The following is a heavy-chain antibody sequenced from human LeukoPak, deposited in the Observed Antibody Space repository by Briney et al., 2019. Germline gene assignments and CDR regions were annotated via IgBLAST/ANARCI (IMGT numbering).Heavy chain of an antibody. CDR2: IYYSGST. D-gene: IGHD3-16*02. J-gene: IGHJ4*02. Sequence: SETLSLTCTVSGGSISNYYWSWIRQPPGKGLEWIGYIYYSGSTNYNPSLKSRVTISVDTSKTQFSLKLSSVTAADTAVYYCARHESFHPQYGYIWGQGTLVTVSS. CDR1: GGSISNYY. V-gene: IGHV4-59*08. CDR3: ARHESFHPQYGYI.